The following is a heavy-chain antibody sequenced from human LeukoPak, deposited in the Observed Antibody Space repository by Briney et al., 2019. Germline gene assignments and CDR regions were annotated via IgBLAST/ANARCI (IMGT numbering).Heavy chain of an antibody. J-gene: IGHJ4*02. D-gene: IGHD1-26*01. Sequence: ASVEVSCKASGYTFTSYYMHWVRQAPGQGLEWMGIINPSGGSTSYAQKFQGRVTTTRDTSTSTVYMELSSLRSEDTAVYYCARLSIVGAPAYWGQGTLVTVSS. CDR3: ARLSIVGAPAY. CDR1: GYTFTSYY. CDR2: INPSGGST. V-gene: IGHV1-46*01.